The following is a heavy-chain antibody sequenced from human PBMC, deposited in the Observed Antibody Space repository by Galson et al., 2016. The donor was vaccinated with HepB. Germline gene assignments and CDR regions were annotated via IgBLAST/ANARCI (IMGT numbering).Heavy chain of an antibody. Sequence: SLRLSCAASGFNFDDYAMHWVRQAPGKGLEWVSGISWNSGSRGYADSVKARFTISRDNARKSLHLQVNSLRHEDTTFYYCAKATCGGDCPEFDYWGQGILVIVSA. CDR2: ISWNSGSR. V-gene: IGHV3-9*01. CDR1: GFNFDDYA. D-gene: IGHD2-21*01. J-gene: IGHJ4*02. CDR3: AKATCGGDCPEFDY.